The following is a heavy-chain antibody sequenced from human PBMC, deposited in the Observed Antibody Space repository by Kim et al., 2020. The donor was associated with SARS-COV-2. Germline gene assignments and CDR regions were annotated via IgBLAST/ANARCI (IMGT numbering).Heavy chain of an antibody. J-gene: IGHJ6*03. CDR3: ARGSARSAPYYFLDV. CDR2: IHQSGDT. Sequence: SETLSLTCGAYGGSFYDFYWSWIRQAPGKGLEWIGDIHQSGDTKYNPSLESRLTMSLDTSKNQFSLRLSSLTTADTAVYFCARGSARSAPYYFLDVWDTG. CDR1: GGSFYDFY. V-gene: IGHV4-34*01.